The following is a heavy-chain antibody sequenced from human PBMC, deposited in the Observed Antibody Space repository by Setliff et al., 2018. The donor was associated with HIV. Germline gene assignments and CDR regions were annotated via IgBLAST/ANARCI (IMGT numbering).Heavy chain of an antibody. V-gene: IGHV3-30*03. CDR1: GFTFSSYD. CDR3: ARGFQSYYFDH. J-gene: IGHJ4*02. CDR2: ISYDGNDK. D-gene: IGHD3-16*02. Sequence: PGESLKISCAASGFTFSSYDLHWVRQAPGKGLEWVAVISYDGNDKYYADSVKGRSTISRDKSKHTLYLQLNSLRPDDTAVYSCARGFQSYYFDHWGQGTLVSVSS.